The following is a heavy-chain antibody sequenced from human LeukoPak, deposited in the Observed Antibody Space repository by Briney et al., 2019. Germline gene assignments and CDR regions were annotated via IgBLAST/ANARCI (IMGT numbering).Heavy chain of an antibody. V-gene: IGHV1-69*05. D-gene: IGHD6-19*01. Sequence: SVKVSCKGSGGTFSRYAISWVRQAPGQGLEWMGGIIPFHGTPNYAQKFQGRVTITTAESTSTAYMELSSLRSEDTAVYYCASVVAGTYYYYYMDVWGKGTTVTVSS. CDR3: ASVVAGTYYYYYMDV. CDR1: GGTFSRYA. J-gene: IGHJ6*03. CDR2: IIPFHGTP.